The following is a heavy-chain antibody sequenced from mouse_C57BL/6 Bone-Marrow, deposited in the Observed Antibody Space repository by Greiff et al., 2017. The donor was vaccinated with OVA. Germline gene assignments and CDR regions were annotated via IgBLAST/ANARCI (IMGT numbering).Heavy chain of an antibody. D-gene: IGHD4-1*01. V-gene: IGHV5-6*01. CDR2: ISSGGSYT. CDR1: GFTFSSYG. CDR3: ARRGLGRGFAY. J-gene: IGHJ3*01. Sequence: EVNLVESGGDLVKPGGSLKLSCAASGFTFSSYGMSWVRQTPDKRLEWVATISSGGSYTYYPDSVKGRFTISRDNAKNTLYLQMSSLKSEDTAMYYCARRGLGRGFAYWGQGTLVTVSA.